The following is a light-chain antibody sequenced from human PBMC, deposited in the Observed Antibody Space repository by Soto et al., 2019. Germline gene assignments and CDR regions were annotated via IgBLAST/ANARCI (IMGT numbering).Light chain of an antibody. CDR2: DAS. J-gene: IGKJ1*01. CDR1: QSVDSN. V-gene: IGKV3-15*01. CDR3: QQYYSTPWT. Sequence: EIVMTQSPATLSVSPGERATLSCRASQSVDSNLVWYQQRPGQAPRLLIYDASTRATGVPARFSGSGSGTEFTLTISSLQSEDFAVYYCQQYYSTPWTFGQGTKVEIK.